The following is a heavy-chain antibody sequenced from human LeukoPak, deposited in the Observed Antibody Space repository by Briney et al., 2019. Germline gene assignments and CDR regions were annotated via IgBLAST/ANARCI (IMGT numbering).Heavy chain of an antibody. Sequence: GASVKVSRKASGGTFSSYAISWVRQAPGQGLEWMGGIIPIFGTANYAQKFQGRVTITTDESTSTAYMELSSLRSDDTAVYYCARVWVVVITSIGWFDPWGQGTLVTVSS. J-gene: IGHJ5*02. CDR3: ARVWVVVITSIGWFDP. CDR2: IIPIFGTA. CDR1: GGTFSSYA. D-gene: IGHD3-22*01. V-gene: IGHV1-69*05.